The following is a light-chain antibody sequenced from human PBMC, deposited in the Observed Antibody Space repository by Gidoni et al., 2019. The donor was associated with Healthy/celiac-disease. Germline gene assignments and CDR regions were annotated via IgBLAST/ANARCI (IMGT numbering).Light chain of an antibody. CDR1: QDISNY. V-gene: IGKV1-33*01. J-gene: IGKJ1*01. CDR2: DAS. Sequence: DIQMTQSPSSLSASVGDRVTINCQASQDISNYLNWYQQKPGNAPKLLIYDASNLETGVPSRFSGSGSGTDFTFTISRLHPEVIATYYCQQYDNLSWTFGQGTKVEIK. CDR3: QQYDNLSWT.